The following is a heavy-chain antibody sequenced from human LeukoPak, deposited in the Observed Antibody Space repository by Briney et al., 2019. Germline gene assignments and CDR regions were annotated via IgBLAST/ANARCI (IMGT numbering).Heavy chain of an antibody. CDR1: GNSISNYA. Sequence: SVKVSCKASGNSISNYAVSWVRQAPGQGFEWMGGIIPIFGTADYAQKFQGRVTITADLSTSTTYMALSSLKSEDTATYYCTTRACHAGGCSSSFYYYYGLHFWGQGTTVSVSS. D-gene: IGHD3-16*01. CDR3: TTRACHAGGCSSSFYYYYGLHF. J-gene: IGHJ6*02. CDR2: IIPIFGTA. V-gene: IGHV1-69*13.